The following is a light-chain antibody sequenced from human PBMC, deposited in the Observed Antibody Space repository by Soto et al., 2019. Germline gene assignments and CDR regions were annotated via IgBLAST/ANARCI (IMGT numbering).Light chain of an antibody. CDR3: QTWGTGVV. V-gene: IGLV4-69*02. CDR1: SGHSSYA. J-gene: IGLJ2*01. CDR2: LNSDGSH. Sequence: QLVLTQSPSASASQGASVNLTCTLSSGHSSYAIAWHQQQPEKGPRYLMKLNSDGSHSKGDGIPDRFSGSSPGAERYLTISSLQSEDEADYYCQTWGTGVVFGGGTKLTVL.